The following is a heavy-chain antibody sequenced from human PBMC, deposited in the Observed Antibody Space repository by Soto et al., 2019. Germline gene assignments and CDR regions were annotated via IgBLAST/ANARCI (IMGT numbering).Heavy chain of an antibody. Sequence: SEMLSLPYTVSGGYIRSYYWSWIRQPPGKGLEWIGYIYYSGSTNYNPSLKSRVTISVDTSKNQFSLKLSSVTAADTAVYYCAAYVYDSSGYYYYFDYWGQGTPVTVSS. D-gene: IGHD3-22*01. CDR1: GGYIRSYY. J-gene: IGHJ4*02. CDR2: IYYSGST. CDR3: AAYVYDSSGYYYYFDY. V-gene: IGHV4-59*01.